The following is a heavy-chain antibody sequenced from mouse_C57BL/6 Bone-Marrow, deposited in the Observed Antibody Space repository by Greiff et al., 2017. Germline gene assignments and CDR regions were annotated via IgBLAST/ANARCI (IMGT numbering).Heavy chain of an antibody. CDR3: AIYYGNLAWFAY. J-gene: IGHJ3*01. V-gene: IGHV1-64*01. D-gene: IGHD2-1*01. CDR1: GYTFTSYW. CDR2: IHPNSGST. Sequence: QVQLQQPGAELVKPGASVKLSCTASGYTFTSYWMHWVKQRPGQGLEWIGMIHPNSGSTNYNEMFKSKATLTVDKSSSTAYMQISSLTSEDSAVYYGAIYYGNLAWFAYWGQGTLVTVSA.